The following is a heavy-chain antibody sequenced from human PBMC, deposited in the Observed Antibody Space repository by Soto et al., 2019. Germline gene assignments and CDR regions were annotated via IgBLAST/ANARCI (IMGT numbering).Heavy chain of an antibody. D-gene: IGHD3-22*01. CDR1: GYSFTSYW. CDR2: IYPGDSDT. Sequence: GASLKISCKGSGYSFTSYWIGWVRQMPGKGLEWMGIIYPGDSDTRYSPSFQGQVTISADKSISTAYLQWSSLKASDTAMYYCARQTNYYDSSGYSNFDYWGQGTLVTVSS. CDR3: ARQTNYYDSSGYSNFDY. J-gene: IGHJ4*02. V-gene: IGHV5-51*01.